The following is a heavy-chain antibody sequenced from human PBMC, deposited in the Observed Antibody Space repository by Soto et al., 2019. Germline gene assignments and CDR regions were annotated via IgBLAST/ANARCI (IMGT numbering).Heavy chain of an antibody. CDR3: AKNHTYYYDSSGLDAFDI. V-gene: IGHV3-30*18. J-gene: IGHJ3*02. D-gene: IGHD3-22*01. Sequence: QVQLVESGGGVVQPGRSLRLSCAASGFTFSSYGMHWVRQAPGKGLEWVAVISYDGSNKYYADSVKGRFTISRDNSKNTLYLQMNSLRAEDTAVYYCAKNHTYYYDSSGLDAFDIWGQGTMVTVSS. CDR2: ISYDGSNK. CDR1: GFTFSSYG.